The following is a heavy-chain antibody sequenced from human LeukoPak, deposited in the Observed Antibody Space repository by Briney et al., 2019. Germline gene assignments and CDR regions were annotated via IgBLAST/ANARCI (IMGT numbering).Heavy chain of an antibody. J-gene: IGHJ4*02. Sequence: SETLSLTCTVSGGSISSGSYYWSWIRQPAGKGLGWIGRIYTSGSTNYNPSLKSRVTISVDTSKNQFSLKLSSVTAADTAVHYCARSLYYYDSSGYVDYWGQGTLVTVSS. CDR3: ARSLYYYDSSGYVDY. CDR2: IYTSGST. V-gene: IGHV4-61*02. D-gene: IGHD3-22*01. CDR1: GGSISSGSYY.